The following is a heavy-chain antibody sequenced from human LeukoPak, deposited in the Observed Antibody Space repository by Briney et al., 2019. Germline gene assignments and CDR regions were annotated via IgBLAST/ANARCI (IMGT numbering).Heavy chain of an antibody. CDR1: GYTFTGYY. V-gene: IGHV1-2*02. D-gene: IGHD3-16*02. CDR3: ARGPGDYVWGSYRPFDY. CDR2: INPNSGST. J-gene: IGHJ4*02. Sequence: GASVKVSCKASGYTFTGYYMHWVRQAPGQGLGWMGWINPNSGSTNYAQKFQGRVTMTRDTSISTAYMELSRLRSDDTAVYYCARGPGDYVWGSYRPFDYWGQGTLVTVSS.